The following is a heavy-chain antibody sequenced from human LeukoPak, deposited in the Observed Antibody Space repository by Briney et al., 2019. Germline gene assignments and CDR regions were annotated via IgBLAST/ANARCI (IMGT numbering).Heavy chain of an antibody. Sequence: PSETLSLTCAAYGGSFSGYYWSWIRQPPGKGLERIGEINHSGSTNYNPSLKSRVTISVDTSKNQFSLKLSSVTAADTAVYYCARGRVVVVPAATIYYYYGMDVWGQGTTVTVSS. V-gene: IGHV4-34*01. J-gene: IGHJ6*02. CDR2: INHSGST. CDR3: ARGRVVVVPAATIYYYYGMDV. CDR1: GGSFSGYY. D-gene: IGHD2-2*01.